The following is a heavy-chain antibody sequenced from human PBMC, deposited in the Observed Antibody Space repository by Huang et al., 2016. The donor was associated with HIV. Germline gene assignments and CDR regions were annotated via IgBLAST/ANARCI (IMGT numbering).Heavy chain of an antibody. D-gene: IGHD6-19*01. Sequence: QVQLVQSGAEVEKPGASVNLYCKASGFNFLTYALHWVRQAPGQRLEWMGWFKVNGLTKYSQKFQGRVTITRDRSASTVYVDFKSLTYEDTAVYYCARDKEAGTPFFDPWGQGTLVTVSS. J-gene: IGHJ5*02. CDR3: ARDKEAGTPFFDP. V-gene: IGHV1-3*01. CDR1: GFNFLTYA. CDR2: FKVNGLT.